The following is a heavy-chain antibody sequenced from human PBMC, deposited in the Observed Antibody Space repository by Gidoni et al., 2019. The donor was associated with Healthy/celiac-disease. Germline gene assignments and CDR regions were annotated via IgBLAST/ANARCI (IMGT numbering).Heavy chain of an antibody. CDR2: IKQDGSEK. CDR3: ARLTYVWGSYRPGDAFDI. D-gene: IGHD3-16*02. J-gene: IGHJ3*02. Sequence: EVQLVESGGGLVQPGGSLRLSCAASGFTFSSYWMSWVRQAPGKGLGWGANIKQDGSEKYYVDSVKGRFTISRDNAKNSLYLQMNSLRAEDTAVYYCARLTYVWGSYRPGDAFDIWGQGTMVTVSS. CDR1: GFTFSSYW. V-gene: IGHV3-7*04.